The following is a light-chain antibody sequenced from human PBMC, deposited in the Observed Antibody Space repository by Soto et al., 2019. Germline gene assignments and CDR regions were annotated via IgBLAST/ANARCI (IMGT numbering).Light chain of an antibody. Sequence: QSALTQPASVSGSPGQSITISCTGTSSDVGGYNYVSWYQQHPGKAPKLMIYDVSNRPSGVSNRFSGSKSGNTASLTISGLQAEDEADYYCSSYTSSXTYVFGTGTKX. CDR3: SSYTSSXTYV. J-gene: IGLJ1*01. V-gene: IGLV2-14*01. CDR1: SSDVGGYNY. CDR2: DVS.